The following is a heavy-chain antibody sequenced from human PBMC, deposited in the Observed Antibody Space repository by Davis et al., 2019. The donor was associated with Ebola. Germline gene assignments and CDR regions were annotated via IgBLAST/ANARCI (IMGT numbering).Heavy chain of an antibody. CDR3: AREEFITGTQGY. CDR1: GFTVSSEY. V-gene: IGHV3-53*01. J-gene: IGHJ4*02. Sequence: GESLKISCAASGFTVSSEYMSWVRQAPGKGLEWVSVVYSGGNTYYADSVKGRFTIPRDSSKNTLYLQMKSLRAEDTALYYCAREEFITGTQGYWGQGTLVTVSS. D-gene: IGHD1-7*01. CDR2: VYSGGNT.